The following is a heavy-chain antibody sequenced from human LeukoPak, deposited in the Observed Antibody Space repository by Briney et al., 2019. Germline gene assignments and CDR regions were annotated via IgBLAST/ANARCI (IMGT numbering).Heavy chain of an antibody. V-gene: IGHV1-24*01. CDR2: FDPEDGET. CDR3: ARDIKGYYDSSGYPRNAFDI. D-gene: IGHD3-22*01. CDR1: GYTLTELS. J-gene: IGHJ3*02. Sequence: ASVKVSCKVSGYTLTELSMHWVRQAPGKGLEWMGGFDPEDGETIYAQKFQGRVTMTEDTSTDTAYMELSSLRSEDTAVYYCARDIKGYYDSSGYPRNAFDIWGQGTMVTVSS.